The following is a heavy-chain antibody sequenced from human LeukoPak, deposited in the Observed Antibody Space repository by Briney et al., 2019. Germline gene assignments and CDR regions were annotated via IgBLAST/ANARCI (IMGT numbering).Heavy chain of an antibody. CDR3: ARDYCSSTSCLFDY. CDR2: INPNSGDT. Sequence: ASVKVSCRASGYTFTGYHIHWVRQAPGQGLEWMGRINPNSGDTNYAQNFQGRVTMTRDTSINTAYMEPSRLRSDDTAVYYYARDYCSSTSCLFDYWGQGTLVTVSS. V-gene: IGHV1-2*06. D-gene: IGHD2-2*01. CDR1: GYTFTGYH. J-gene: IGHJ4*02.